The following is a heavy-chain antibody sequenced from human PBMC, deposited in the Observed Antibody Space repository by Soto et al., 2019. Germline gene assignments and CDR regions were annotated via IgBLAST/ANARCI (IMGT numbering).Heavy chain of an antibody. Sequence: QVQLVESGGGVVQPGRSLRLSCAASGFTFSSYGMHWVRQAPGKGLEWVAVISYDGSNKYYADSVKGRFTISRDNSKNTLYLQMNSLRAEDTAVYYCAKDYLPIVGATVLDYRGQGTLVTVSS. J-gene: IGHJ4*02. D-gene: IGHD1-26*01. CDR2: ISYDGSNK. CDR3: AKDYLPIVGATVLDY. CDR1: GFTFSSYG. V-gene: IGHV3-30*18.